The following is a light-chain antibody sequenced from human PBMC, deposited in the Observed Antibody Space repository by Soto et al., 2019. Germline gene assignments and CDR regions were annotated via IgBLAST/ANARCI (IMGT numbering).Light chain of an antibody. CDR3: QQYNNWPPWT. J-gene: IGKJ1*01. CDR2: GAS. CDR1: QSVSTN. V-gene: IGKV3-15*01. Sequence: RVMTQSPATLSLSPGERATLSCRASQSVSTNVAWYQQKPGQAPRLLIYGASTRATDISARFSGSGSGTDFTLTISSLQSEDFAVYYCQQYNNWPPWTFGQGTKVEVK.